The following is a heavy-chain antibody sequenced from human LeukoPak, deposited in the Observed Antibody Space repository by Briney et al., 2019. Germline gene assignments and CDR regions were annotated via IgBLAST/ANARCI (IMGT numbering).Heavy chain of an antibody. J-gene: IGHJ4*02. CDR1: GFSFATYG. Sequence: GASVKVSCKTSGFSFATYGFCWVRQAPGAGLEWMGWISANTGKTSYAQKFQDRVTMTTDTSTTTAFMELRRLRLDDTAVYFCAKVSGDRMDYWGQGTLVTVSS. CDR2: ISANTGKT. V-gene: IGHV1-18*01. CDR3: AKVSGDRMDY.